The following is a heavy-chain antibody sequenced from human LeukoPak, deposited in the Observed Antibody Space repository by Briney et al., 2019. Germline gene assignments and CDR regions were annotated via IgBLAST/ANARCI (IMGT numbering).Heavy chain of an antibody. V-gene: IGHV4-59*08. J-gene: IGHJ3*02. Sequence: SETLSLTCTVSGGSISSYYWSWIRQPPGKGLEWIGYIYYSGSTNCNPSLKSRVTISVDTSKNQFSLKLNSVTAADTAVYYCARRMGVADAFDIWGQGTMVTVSS. D-gene: IGHD2-8*01. CDR3: ARRMGVADAFDI. CDR1: GGSISSYY. CDR2: IYYSGST.